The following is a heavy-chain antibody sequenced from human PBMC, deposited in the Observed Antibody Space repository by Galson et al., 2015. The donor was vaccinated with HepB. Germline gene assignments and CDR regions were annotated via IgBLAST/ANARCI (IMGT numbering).Heavy chain of an antibody. Sequence: SLRLSCAASGFTFSSYSMNWVRQAPGKGLEWVSSISSSSSYIYYADSVKGRFTISRDNAKNSLYLQMNSLRAEDTAVYYCARGLTIFGVVITNYYYYVDVWGKGTTVTVSS. J-gene: IGHJ6*03. CDR1: GFTFSSYS. D-gene: IGHD3-3*01. V-gene: IGHV3-21*01. CDR3: ARGLTIFGVVITNYYYYVDV. CDR2: ISSSSSYI.